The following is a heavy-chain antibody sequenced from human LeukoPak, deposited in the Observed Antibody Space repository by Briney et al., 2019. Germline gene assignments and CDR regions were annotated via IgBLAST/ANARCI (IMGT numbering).Heavy chain of an antibody. CDR2: IRGGDDTT. CDR3: TRSDSGTYSNKYFQY. CDR1: GFTFSSYA. V-gene: IGHV3-23*01. D-gene: IGHD3-10*01. J-gene: IGHJ1*01. Sequence: GGSLRLSCAASGFTFSSYAMIWVRQAPGKGLEWVSAIRGGDDTTYYAASVKGRFTVSRDNSKNALYLQMNSLRAEDTAVYYCTRSDSGTYSNKYFQYWGQGTLVTVSS.